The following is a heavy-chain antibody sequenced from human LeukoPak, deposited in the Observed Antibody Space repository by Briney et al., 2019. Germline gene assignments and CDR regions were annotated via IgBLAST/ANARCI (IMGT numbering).Heavy chain of an antibody. D-gene: IGHD3-3*01. J-gene: IGHJ3*02. CDR1: GYSISSGYY. Sequence: SETLSLTCTVSGYSISSGYYWDWIRQPPGKGLEWIGSIYHSGSTYYNPSLKSRVTISVDTSENQFSLKLSSVTAADTAVYYCARGKPVNYDFWSGYYGRAFDIWGQGTMVTVSS. V-gene: IGHV4-38-2*02. CDR2: IYHSGST. CDR3: ARGKPVNYDFWSGYYGRAFDI.